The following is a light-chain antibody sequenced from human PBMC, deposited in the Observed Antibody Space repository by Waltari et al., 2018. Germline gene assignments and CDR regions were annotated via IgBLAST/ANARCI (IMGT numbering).Light chain of an antibody. CDR3: CSFAGSYTFV. CDR2: DVS. Sequence: QSALTQPRSVSGSPGQSVTISCTGTSHDVGGYHFVSWFQQHPGKVPKLLIYDVSERPSDVPDRFSGSKSANTASLTISGLQTDDEADYYCCSFAGSYTFVFGSGTRVTVL. J-gene: IGLJ1*01. CDR1: SHDVGGYHF. V-gene: IGLV2-11*01.